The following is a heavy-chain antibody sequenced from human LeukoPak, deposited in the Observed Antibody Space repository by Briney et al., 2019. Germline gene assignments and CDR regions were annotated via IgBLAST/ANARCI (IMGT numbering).Heavy chain of an antibody. J-gene: IGHJ4*02. D-gene: IGHD3-22*01. CDR2: MNRDGSEK. CDR1: GFIFSDFW. Sequence: GGSLRLSCAASGFIFSDFWMTWVRQAPGKGLEWVANMNRDGSEKHYVDSVKGRFTISRDNAKNLLFLQMNNLRVEDTAVYYCARGNYDIPYFDYWGQGTLVTVSS. V-gene: IGHV3-7*01. CDR3: ARGNYDIPYFDY.